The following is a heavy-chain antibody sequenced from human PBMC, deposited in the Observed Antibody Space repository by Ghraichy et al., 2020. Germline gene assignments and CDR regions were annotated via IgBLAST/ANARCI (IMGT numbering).Heavy chain of an antibody. V-gene: IGHV3-7*03. CDR2: IKQDGSER. J-gene: IGHJ4*02. Sequence: GGSLRLSCEASGFTFSYYWMTWVRQAPGKGLEWVANIKQDGSERNYVYSVRGRFTISKDNARKSLYLQMNSLRADDTAVYYCARDGYDLSWWGQGTLVTVSS. D-gene: IGHD2-2*01. CDR3: ARDGYDLSW. CDR1: GFTFSYYW.